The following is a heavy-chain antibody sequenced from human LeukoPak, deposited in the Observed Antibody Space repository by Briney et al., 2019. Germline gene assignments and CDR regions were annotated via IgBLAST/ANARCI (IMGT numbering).Heavy chain of an antibody. CDR3: ARACSSSSAGLRYYGMDV. J-gene: IGHJ6*02. CDR1: GGSFSGYY. Sequence: SETLSLTCAVYGGSFSGYYWSWIRQPPGKGLEWIGEINHSGSTNYNPSLKSRVTISVDTSKNQFFLKLSSVTAADTAVYYCARACSSSSAGLRYYGMDVWGQGTTVTVSS. CDR2: INHSGST. D-gene: IGHD6-6*01. V-gene: IGHV4-34*01.